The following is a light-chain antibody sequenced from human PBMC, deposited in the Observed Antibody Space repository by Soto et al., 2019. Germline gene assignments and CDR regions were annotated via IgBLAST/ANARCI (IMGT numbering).Light chain of an antibody. CDR3: QQYYTTPLT. CDR2: WAS. J-gene: IGKJ4*01. CDR1: QSVFSSSTNKNY. Sequence: DFVMTQSPDSLAVSLGERATINCKSSQSVFSSSTNKNYLAWFQQKPGQPPKLLIYWASTRKSGVPDRFSGSGSGTDFTLTISSLQAEDVAVYYCQQYYTTPLTFGGGTKVDIK. V-gene: IGKV4-1*01.